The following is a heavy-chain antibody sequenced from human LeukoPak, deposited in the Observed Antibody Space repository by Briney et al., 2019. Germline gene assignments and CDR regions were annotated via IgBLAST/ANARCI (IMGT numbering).Heavy chain of an antibody. Sequence: SETLSLTCAVYGGSFSGYYWSWIRQPPGKGLEWIGEINHSGSTNYNPSLKSRVTISVDTSKNQFSLKLSSVTAADTAVFYCARRSGSYHYYMDVWSKGTTVTVSS. V-gene: IGHV4-34*01. J-gene: IGHJ6*03. CDR3: ARRSGSYHYYMDV. CDR1: GGSFSGYY. D-gene: IGHD1-26*01. CDR2: INHSGST.